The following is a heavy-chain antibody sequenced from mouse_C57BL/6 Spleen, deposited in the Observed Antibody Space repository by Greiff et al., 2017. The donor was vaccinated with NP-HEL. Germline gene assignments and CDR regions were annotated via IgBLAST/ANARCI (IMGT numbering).Heavy chain of an antibody. Sequence: QVQLQQPGAELVKPGASVKMSCKASGYTFTSYWLTWVKQRPGQGLEWIGDIYPGSGSSNYNEKFKSKATLTVDTSSSTAYMQLSSLTSEDSAVYYCARSHYGNSYFDYWGQGTTRTVSS. D-gene: IGHD2-1*01. CDR1: GYTFTSYW. CDR3: ARSHYGNSYFDY. V-gene: IGHV1-55*01. CDR2: IYPGSGSS. J-gene: IGHJ2*01.